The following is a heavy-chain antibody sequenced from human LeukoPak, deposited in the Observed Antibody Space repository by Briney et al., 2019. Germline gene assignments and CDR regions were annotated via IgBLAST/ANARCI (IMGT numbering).Heavy chain of an antibody. V-gene: IGHV3-33*01. CDR1: GFTFSSYG. CDR3: AREPLPYYYYYGMDV. CDR2: IWYDGSNK. Sequence: GGSLRLSCAASGFTFSSYGMHWVRQAPGKGLEWVAAIWYDGSNKYYADSVKGRFTISRDNSKNTLYLQMNSLRAEDTAVYYCAREPLPYYYYYGMDVWGQGTTVTVSS. J-gene: IGHJ6*02.